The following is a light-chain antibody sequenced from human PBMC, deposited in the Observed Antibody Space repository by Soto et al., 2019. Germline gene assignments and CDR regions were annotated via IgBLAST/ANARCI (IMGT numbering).Light chain of an antibody. CDR1: QSVSSY. J-gene: IGKJ2*01. Sequence: ILFNQVPSPPSFSPGERDTPSRGASQSVSSYLAWYQQKPGQAPRLLIYDASNRATGIPARFSGSGSGTDFTLAISSLEPEDFAVYYCQQRSNWPYTFGQGTKVDIK. CDR3: QQRSNWPYT. V-gene: IGKV3-11*01. CDR2: DAS.